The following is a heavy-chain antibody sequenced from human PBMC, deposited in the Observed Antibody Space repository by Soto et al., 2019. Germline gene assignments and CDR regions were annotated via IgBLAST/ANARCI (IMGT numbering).Heavy chain of an antibody. CDR1: GFTFSNAW. J-gene: IGHJ4*03. CDR3: VRESSYDSRGFLM. V-gene: IGHV3-15*07. D-gene: IGHD3-22*01. CDR2: IKGKTDRGTT. Sequence: EVQLVESGGGLIKPGGSLRLSCAASGFTFSNAWMNWVRQAPGKGLEWVGRIKGKTDRGTTDYAAPVKGRFTISRDDSTNTVYLQMNSLKIEDTATYHCVRESSYDSRGFLMWGQGTLVTVSA.